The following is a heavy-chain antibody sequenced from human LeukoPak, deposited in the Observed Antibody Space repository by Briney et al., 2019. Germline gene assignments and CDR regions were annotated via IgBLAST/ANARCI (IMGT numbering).Heavy chain of an antibody. D-gene: IGHD6-13*01. CDR1: GFTFSSYS. CDR3: ARVRYGSYSSSWYYFDY. CDR2: ISSSSSYI. V-gene: IGHV3-21*01. Sequence: PGGSLRLSCAASGFTFSSYSMNWVRQAPGEGLEWVSSISSSSSYIYYADSVKGRFTISRDNAKNSLYLQMNSLRAEDTAVYYCARVRYGSYSSSWYYFDYWGQGTLVTVSS. J-gene: IGHJ4*02.